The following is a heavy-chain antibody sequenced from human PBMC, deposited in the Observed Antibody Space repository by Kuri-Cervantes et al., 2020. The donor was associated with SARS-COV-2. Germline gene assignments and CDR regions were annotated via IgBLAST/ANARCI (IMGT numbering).Heavy chain of an antibody. CDR2: ISGSGGST. J-gene: IGHJ6*02. CDR1: GFTFSSYG. V-gene: IGHV3-23*01. D-gene: IGHD2-15*01. CDR3: AKGDRAAAPGYYYYGMDV. Sequence: ETLSLTCAASGFTFSSYGMHWVRQAPGKGLEWVSAISGSGGSTCYADSVKGRFTISRDNSKNTLYLQMNSLRAEDTAVYYCAKGDRAAAPGYYYYGMDVWGQGTTVTVSS.